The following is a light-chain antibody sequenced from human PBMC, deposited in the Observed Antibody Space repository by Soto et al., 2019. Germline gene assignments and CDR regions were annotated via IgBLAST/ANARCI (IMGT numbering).Light chain of an antibody. V-gene: IGKV3-20*01. CDR1: QSVSSGY. J-gene: IGKJ1*01. Sequence: DMVLTQSPGTLSLSPGNRATLSFRAIQSVSSGYLAWYQQKPGQSPRLLIYGASSRATGIPDRFSGSGSGTDFTLTISRLEPEDFAVYYCQQYGRSPWTFGQGTKVDIK. CDR3: QQYGRSPWT. CDR2: GAS.